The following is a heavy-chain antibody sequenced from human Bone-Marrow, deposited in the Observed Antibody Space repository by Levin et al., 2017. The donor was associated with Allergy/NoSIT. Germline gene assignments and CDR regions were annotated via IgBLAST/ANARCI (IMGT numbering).Heavy chain of an antibody. D-gene: IGHD3-10*01. CDR3: ARSTMDRGVVRFDFDY. J-gene: IGHJ4*02. Sequence: SETLSLTCSVSGDSISGTTYYWGWIRQPPGKGLEWIGSSYYSGSSYYNPSLKNRVTISVDASKNQFSLRLRSVTAADTAIYYCARSTMDRGVVRFDFDYWGQGTLVTVSS. CDR1: GDSISGTTYY. CDR2: SYYSGSS. V-gene: IGHV4-39*07.